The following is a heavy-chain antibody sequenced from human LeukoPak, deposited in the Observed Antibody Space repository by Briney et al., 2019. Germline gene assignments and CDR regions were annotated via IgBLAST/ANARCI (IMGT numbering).Heavy chain of an antibody. D-gene: IGHD2-8*01. J-gene: IGHJ4*02. CDR3: ASPYCSDGVCYPGF. CDR1: GFTFSGSA. V-gene: IGHV3-73*01. CDR2: IRSKANSYAT. Sequence: GGSLRLSCAASGFTFSGSAMHWVRQASGKGLGWVGRIRSKANSYATACAASVTGRFTISRDDSKNTAYLQMNSLETEDTAVYYCASPYCSDGVCYPGFWGQGALVTVSS.